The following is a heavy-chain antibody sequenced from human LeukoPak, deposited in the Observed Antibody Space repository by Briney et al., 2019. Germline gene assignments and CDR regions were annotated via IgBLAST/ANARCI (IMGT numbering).Heavy chain of an antibody. CDR3: ARANDFWSGYSETYCFDY. Sequence: GASVKVSCKASGYTFTSYGISWVRQAPGQGLEWMGWISAYNGNTNYAQKLQGRVTMTTDTSTSTAYMELRSLRSDDTAVYYCARANDFWSGYSETYCFDYWGQGTLVTVSS. CDR1: GYTFTSYG. J-gene: IGHJ4*02. D-gene: IGHD3-3*01. CDR2: ISAYNGNT. V-gene: IGHV1-18*01.